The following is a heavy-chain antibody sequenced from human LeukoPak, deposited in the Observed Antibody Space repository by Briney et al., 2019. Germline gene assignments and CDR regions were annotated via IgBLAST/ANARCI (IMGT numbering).Heavy chain of an antibody. CDR3: AREIFGSGSYPDY. D-gene: IGHD3-10*01. CDR2: IWHDGSHK. Sequence: LSLTCTVSGGSISSYYWSWIRQPAGKGLEWVTLIWHDGSHKFYIDSVRGRFTISRDNSRNTVYLQMNGLRAEDTAVYYCAREIFGSGSYPDYWGQGTLVTVSS. CDR1: GGSISSYY. V-gene: IGHV3-33*08. J-gene: IGHJ4*02.